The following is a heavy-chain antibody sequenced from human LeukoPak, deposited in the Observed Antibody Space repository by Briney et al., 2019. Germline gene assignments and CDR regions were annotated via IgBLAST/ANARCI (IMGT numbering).Heavy chain of an antibody. V-gene: IGHV4-31*03. J-gene: IGHJ3*02. D-gene: IGHD3-22*01. CDR1: GGSISSGGYY. CDR3: ARDDSSGYYYAFVI. Sequence: SQTLSLTCTVSGGSISSGGYYWSWIRQHPGKGLEWIGYIYYSGSTYYNPSLKSRVTISVDTSKNQFSLKLSSVTAADTAVYYCARDDSSGYYYAFVIWGQGTMVTVSS. CDR2: IYYSGST.